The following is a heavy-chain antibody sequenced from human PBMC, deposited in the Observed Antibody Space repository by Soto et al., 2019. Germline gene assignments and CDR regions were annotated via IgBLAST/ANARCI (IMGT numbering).Heavy chain of an antibody. Sequence: PSETLSLTCTVSGGSISSYYWSWIRQPPGKGLEWIGYIYYSGSTNYNPSLKSRVTISVDTSKNQFSLKLSSVTAADTAVYYCAGLGMHDYGDYNLSDFDYWGQGTLVTVSS. J-gene: IGHJ4*02. CDR3: AGLGMHDYGDYNLSDFDY. D-gene: IGHD4-17*01. CDR2: IYYSGST. CDR1: GGSISSYY. V-gene: IGHV4-59*01.